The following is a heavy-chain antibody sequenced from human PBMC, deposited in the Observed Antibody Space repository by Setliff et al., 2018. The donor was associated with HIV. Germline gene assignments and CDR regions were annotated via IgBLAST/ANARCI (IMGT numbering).Heavy chain of an antibody. J-gene: IGHJ4*02. V-gene: IGHV5-51*01. CDR2: IYPGDSYT. D-gene: IGHD2-2*01. CDR1: GYNFTNYW. Sequence: GESLKISCKASGYNFTNYWIDWVRQMPGKGLEWMGVIYPGDSYTRYSPSFQGQVTISVDKSITTAYLHWRSLKASDAAMYYCARHLPDYQLLSPTFDHWGQGTPVTVSS. CDR3: ARHLPDYQLLSPTFDH.